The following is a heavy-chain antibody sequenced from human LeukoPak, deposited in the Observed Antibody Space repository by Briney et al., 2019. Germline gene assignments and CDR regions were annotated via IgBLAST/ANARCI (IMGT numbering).Heavy chain of an antibody. CDR2: IYYSGST. Sequence: PSETLSLTCTVSGGPISSYYWSWIRQPPGKGLEWIGYIYYSGSTNYNPSLKSRVTISVDTSKNQFSLKLSSGTAADTAVYYCARHRGSEYYDFWSGYLAKGWFDPWGRGTLVTVSS. CDR1: GGPISSYY. D-gene: IGHD3-3*01. V-gene: IGHV4-59*08. J-gene: IGHJ5*02. CDR3: ARHRGSEYYDFWSGYLAKGWFDP.